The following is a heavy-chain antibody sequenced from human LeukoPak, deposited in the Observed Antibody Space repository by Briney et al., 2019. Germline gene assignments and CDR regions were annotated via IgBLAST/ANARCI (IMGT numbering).Heavy chain of an antibody. CDR3: ARDAAVVGQGSEY. CDR2: IDPNVDDR. CDR1: GYTFSGYW. Sequence: GASVKVSCKASGYTFSGYWIHWVRQAPGQGLEWMGRIDPNVDDRKYAQKFQGMVTMTRDTSTNTAYMELSSLRSDDTAMYYCARDAAVVGQGSEYWGQGTLVTVSS. V-gene: IGHV1-2*06. D-gene: IGHD6-19*01. J-gene: IGHJ4*02.